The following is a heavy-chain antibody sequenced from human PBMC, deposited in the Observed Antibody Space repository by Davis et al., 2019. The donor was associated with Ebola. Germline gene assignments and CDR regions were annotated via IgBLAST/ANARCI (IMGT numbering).Heavy chain of an antibody. V-gene: IGHV4-34*01. CDR3: ARQNRGYYPNYYYYGVDV. Sequence: SETLSLTCAVYGGSFSGYYWTWIRQPPGKGLEWIGEINHSGSTNYNPSLKSRVTISVDTSKNQFSLKLSSVTAADTAVYYCARQNRGYYPNYYYYGVDVWGQGTAVTVSS. D-gene: IGHD3-22*01. CDR1: GGSFSGYY. CDR2: INHSGST. J-gene: IGHJ6*02.